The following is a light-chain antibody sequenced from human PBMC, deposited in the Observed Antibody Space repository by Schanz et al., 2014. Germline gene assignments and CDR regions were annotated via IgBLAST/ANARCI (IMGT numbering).Light chain of an antibody. CDR1: QSVNSN. J-gene: IGKJ2*01. V-gene: IGKV3-11*01. Sequence: EMVLTQSPGTLSLSPGERATLSCRASQSVNSNLAWYQQKPGQAPRLLIYGASTRATGIPARFSGSGSGTDFTLTISSLEPEDFAVYYCQQRSNWPYTFGQGTKLEIK. CDR3: QQRSNWPYT. CDR2: GAS.